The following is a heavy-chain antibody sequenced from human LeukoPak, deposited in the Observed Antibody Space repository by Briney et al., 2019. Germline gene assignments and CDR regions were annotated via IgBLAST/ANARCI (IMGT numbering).Heavy chain of an antibody. CDR3: ATDKWKDDSFPEHFDY. CDR2: IWYDASNK. D-gene: IGHD3-22*01. Sequence: PGGSLRLSCAASGFTFSSYGMHWVRQAPGKGLEWVAVIWYDASNKYDADSVKGRFTISKDNSKNTLYLPMNSLRAEDTAVYYCATDKWKDDSFPEHFDYWGQGSLGSVSS. V-gene: IGHV3-33*01. J-gene: IGHJ4*01. CDR1: GFTFSSYG.